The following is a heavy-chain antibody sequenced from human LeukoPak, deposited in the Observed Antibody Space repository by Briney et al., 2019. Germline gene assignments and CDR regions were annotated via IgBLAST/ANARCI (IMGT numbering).Heavy chain of an antibody. Sequence: PGGSLRLSCAAPGFTLHIYSMNWVRQAPGKGLEWVSSISSSSSYIYYADSVKGRFTISRDNAKNSLYLQMNSLRAEDTAMYYCARDGFGGATDGFDIWGQGAMVTVSS. CDR3: ARDGFGGATDGFDI. CDR2: ISSSSSYI. CDR1: GFTLHIYS. D-gene: IGHD3-10*01. V-gene: IGHV3-21*01. J-gene: IGHJ3*02.